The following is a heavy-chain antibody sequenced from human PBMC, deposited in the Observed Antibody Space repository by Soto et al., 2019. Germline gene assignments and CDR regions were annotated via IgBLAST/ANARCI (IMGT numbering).Heavy chain of an antibody. D-gene: IGHD2-2*01. J-gene: IGHJ5*02. CDR2: ISSSSSYT. CDR1: GFTFSDYY. V-gene: IGHV3-11*06. Sequence: QVQLVESGGGLVKPGGSLRLSCAASGFTFSDYYMSWIRQAPGKGLEWDSYISSSSSYTNYADSVKGRFTISRDNAKNSLYLQMNSLRAEDTAVYYCARDWADIVVVPAAIWFDPWGQGTLVTVSS. CDR3: ARDWADIVVVPAAIWFDP.